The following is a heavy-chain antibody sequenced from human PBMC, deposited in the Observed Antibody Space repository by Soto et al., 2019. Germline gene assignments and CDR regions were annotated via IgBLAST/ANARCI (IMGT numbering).Heavy chain of an antibody. CDR2: ISYDGSNK. CDR1: GFTFSSYA. J-gene: IGHJ3*02. Sequence: QVQLVESGGGVVQPGRSLRLSCAASGFTFSSYAMHWVRQAPGKGLEWVAVISYDGSNKYYADSVKGRFTISRDNSKNTLYLQMNSLRAEGTAVYYSARTQMDIWGQGTMVTVS. V-gene: IGHV3-30*14. CDR3: ARTQMDI.